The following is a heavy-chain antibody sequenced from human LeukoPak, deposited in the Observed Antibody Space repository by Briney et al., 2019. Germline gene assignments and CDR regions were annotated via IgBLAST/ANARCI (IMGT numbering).Heavy chain of an antibody. CDR1: GGSISSYY. CDR3: ARDRLNQVYYYYGMDV. J-gene: IGHJ6*02. Sequence: SETLSLTCTVSGGSISSYYWSWIRQPPGKGLEWIGYIYYSGSTNYNPSLKSRVTISVDTSKNQFSLKLSSVTVADTAVYYCARDRLNQVYYYYGMDVWGQGTTVTVSS. CDR2: IYYSGST. V-gene: IGHV4-59*01. D-gene: IGHD1-14*01.